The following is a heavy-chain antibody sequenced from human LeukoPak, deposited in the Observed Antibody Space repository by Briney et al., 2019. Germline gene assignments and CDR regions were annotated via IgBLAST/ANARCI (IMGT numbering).Heavy chain of an antibody. Sequence: PSETLSLTCTVSGGSIRSYYWSWIRQPPGKGLEWIGYFYYSGSTNYNPSLKSRVTISVDTSKNQFSLKLSSVTAADTAVYYCARVGYSSGWYPPYDYWGQGTLVTVSS. CDR3: ARVGYSSGWYPPYDY. D-gene: IGHD6-19*01. CDR1: GGSIRSYY. CDR2: FYYSGST. V-gene: IGHV4-59*12. J-gene: IGHJ4*02.